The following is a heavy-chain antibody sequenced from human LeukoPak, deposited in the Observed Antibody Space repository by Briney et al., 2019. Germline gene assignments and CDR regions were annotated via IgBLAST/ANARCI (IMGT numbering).Heavy chain of an antibody. CDR3: AREEMLILTGLIYYGMDV. V-gene: IGHV3-30*04. J-gene: IGHJ6*02. Sequence: PGGSLRLSCAASGFTFSSYAMHWVRQAPGKGLEWVAVISYDGSNKYYADSVKGRFTISRDNSKNTLYLQMNSLRAEDTAVYYCAREEMLILTGLIYYGMDVWGQGTTVTVSS. D-gene: IGHD3-9*01. CDR2: ISYDGSNK. CDR1: GFTFSSYA.